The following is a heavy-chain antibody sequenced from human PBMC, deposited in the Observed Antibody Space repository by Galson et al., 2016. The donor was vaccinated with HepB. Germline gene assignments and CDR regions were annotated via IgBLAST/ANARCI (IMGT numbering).Heavy chain of an antibody. V-gene: IGHV4-4*02. Sequence: SETLSLTCTVPSDSLRTSDWWSWVRQSPRKGLEWIGEINDSGTTNYNPSLESRVTISVDTSKNQFSLRLTSVTAADTAVYYCARQPVLRFLEWYNWFDPWGQGTLVTVSS. CDR1: SDSLRTSDW. J-gene: IGHJ5*02. D-gene: IGHD3-3*01. CDR3: ARQPVLRFLEWYNWFDP. CDR2: INDSGTT.